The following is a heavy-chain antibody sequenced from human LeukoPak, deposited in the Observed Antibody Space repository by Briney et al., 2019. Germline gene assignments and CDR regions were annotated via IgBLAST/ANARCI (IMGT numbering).Heavy chain of an antibody. Sequence: PGGSLRLSCAASGFTFSSYAMSWVRQAPGKGLKWVSTIKDNGAGTYYADSVKGRFTISRDNSYNTVSLQMNSLRDEDTAVYYCARDLVSFSGWGYYGMDVWGQGTTVTVSS. D-gene: IGHD6-19*01. CDR3: ARDLVSFSGWGYYGMDV. CDR2: IKDNGAGT. CDR1: GFTFSSYA. J-gene: IGHJ6*02. V-gene: IGHV3-23*01.